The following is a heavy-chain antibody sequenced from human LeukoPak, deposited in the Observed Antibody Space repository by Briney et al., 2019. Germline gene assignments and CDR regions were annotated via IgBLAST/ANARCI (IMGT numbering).Heavy chain of an antibody. CDR1: GFTFSDYY. CDR2: ISSSSSYT. D-gene: IGHD3-10*01. J-gene: IGHJ4*02. CDR3: ARDDGSGSSPLDY. V-gene: IGHV3-11*06. Sequence: NPGGSLRLSCTASGFTFSDYYMSWIRQAPGKRPEGVSYISSSSSYTNYADSVKGRFTISRDNAKNSLYLQMNNLRAEDTAVYYCARDDGSGSSPLDYWGQGTLVTVSS.